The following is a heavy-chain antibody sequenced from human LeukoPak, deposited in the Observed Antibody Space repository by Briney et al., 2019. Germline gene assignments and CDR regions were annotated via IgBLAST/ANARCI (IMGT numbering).Heavy chain of an antibody. D-gene: IGHD3-9*01. CDR1: GGSITGYY. V-gene: IGHV4-34*01. CDR2: IHYTGAT. J-gene: IGHJ4*02. CDR3: ARGNILTGYCFDF. Sequence: SDTLSLTCAVYGGSITGYYWSWIRQTPGRGLEWVGEIHYTGATSYNPSLKSRATISTDTSKNQFSLRLSSVTAADTAVYYCARGNILTGYCFDFWGQGALDTVSS.